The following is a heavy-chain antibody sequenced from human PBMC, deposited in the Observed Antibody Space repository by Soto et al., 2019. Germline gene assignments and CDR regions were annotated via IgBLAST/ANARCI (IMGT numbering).Heavy chain of an antibody. Sequence: SGPTLVNPTETLTLTCTVSGFSLSNARMGVSWIRQPPGKALEWLAHIFSNDEKSYSTSLKSRLTISKDTSKSQVVLTMTNMDPVDTATYYCARIRFVDTAMVAWENWFDPWGQGTLVTVSS. D-gene: IGHD5-18*01. CDR1: GFSLSNARMG. V-gene: IGHV2-26*01. J-gene: IGHJ5*02. CDR2: IFSNDEK. CDR3: ARIRFVDTAMVAWENWFDP.